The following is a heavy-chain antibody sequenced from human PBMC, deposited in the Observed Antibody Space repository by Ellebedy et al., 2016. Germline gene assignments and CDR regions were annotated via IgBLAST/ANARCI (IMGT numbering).Heavy chain of an antibody. Sequence: SETLSLTCTVSGGSISSYYWSWIRQPPGKGLEWIGYIFYSGSTNYSPSLKSRVTISVDTSKNQFSVNLSSVTAADTAVYYCARGLFDHRMAFDIWGQGTMVTVSS. CDR1: GGSISSYY. V-gene: IGHV4-59*12. J-gene: IGHJ3*02. CDR3: ARGLFDHRMAFDI. CDR2: IFYSGST. D-gene: IGHD2-21*01.